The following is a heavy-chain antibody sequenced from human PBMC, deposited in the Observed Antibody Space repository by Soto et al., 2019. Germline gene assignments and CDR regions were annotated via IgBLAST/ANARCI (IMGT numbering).Heavy chain of an antibody. CDR1: GFTFSDYH. CDR2: ISSSDTTT. CDR3: ARDRSSTY. Sequence: GSLRLSCAASGFTFSDYHMSWIRQAPGKGLEWVSDISSSDTTTYYADSVKGRFTISRENAQNSLYLHMNSLRAEDTAVYYCARDRSSTYWGQGTPVPVYS. J-gene: IGHJ4*02. V-gene: IGHV3-11*01.